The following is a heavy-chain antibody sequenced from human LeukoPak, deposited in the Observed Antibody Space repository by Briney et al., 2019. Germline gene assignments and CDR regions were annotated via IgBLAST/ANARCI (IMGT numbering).Heavy chain of an antibody. Sequence: PSETLSLTCTVSGGSISSYYWSWIRQPPGKGLEWIGYIYTSGSTNYNPSLKSRVTISVDTSKNQFSLKLSSVTAADTAVYYCARQGREARPPLPPDYWGQGTLVTVSS. D-gene: IGHD6-6*01. J-gene: IGHJ4*02. V-gene: IGHV4-4*09. CDR1: GGSISSYY. CDR3: ARQGREARPPLPPDY. CDR2: IYTSGST.